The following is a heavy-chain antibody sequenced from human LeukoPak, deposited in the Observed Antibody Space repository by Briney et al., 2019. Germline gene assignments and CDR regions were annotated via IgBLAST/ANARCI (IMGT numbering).Heavy chain of an antibody. J-gene: IGHJ5*02. V-gene: IGHV4-39*07. CDR2: INHSGST. CDR1: GGSISSNSCC. Sequence: SETLSLTCSVSGGSISSNSCCWGWIRQPPGKGLEWIGEINHSGSTNYNPSLKSRVTISVDTSKNQFSLKLSSVTAADTAVYYCADIAVAGEGFDPWGQGTLVTVSS. D-gene: IGHD6-19*01. CDR3: ADIAVAGEGFDP.